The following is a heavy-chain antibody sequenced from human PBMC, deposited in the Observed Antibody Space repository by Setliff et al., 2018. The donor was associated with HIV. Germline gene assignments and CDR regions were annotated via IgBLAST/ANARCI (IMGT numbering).Heavy chain of an antibody. CDR2: INWNGGST. D-gene: IGHD4-17*01. Sequence: PGGSLRLSCAASGFTFDDYGMSWVRQAPGKGLEWVSGINWNGGSTGYADSGRGRFTISRDNAKNSLYLQMNSLRAEDTAVYYCAKDPTHDSYGDYYWYFDLWGRGTLVTVSS. CDR3: AKDPTHDSYGDYYWYFDL. CDR1: GFTFDDYG. J-gene: IGHJ2*01. V-gene: IGHV3-20*04.